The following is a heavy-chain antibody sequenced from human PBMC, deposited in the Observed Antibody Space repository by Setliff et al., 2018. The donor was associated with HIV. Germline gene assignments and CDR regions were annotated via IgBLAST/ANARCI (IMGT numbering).Heavy chain of an antibody. J-gene: IGHJ5*02. D-gene: IGHD6-19*01. CDR2: IYHSGST. CDR3: ARGVYSSGWYLLTRLDP. V-gene: IGHV4-38-2*02. Sequence: SETLSLTCTVSGYSMSSGYYWGWIRQPPGKGLEWIANIYHSGSTYYNTSLKSRVTISLDTSKNQFSLRLTSVTAPDTAVYYCARGVYSSGWYLLTRLDPWGQGTLFTGAS. CDR1: GYSMSSGYY.